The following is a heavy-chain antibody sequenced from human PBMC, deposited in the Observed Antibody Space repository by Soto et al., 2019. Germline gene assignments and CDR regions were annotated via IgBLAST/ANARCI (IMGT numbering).Heavy chain of an antibody. CDR2: INHSGST. CDR3: ARARFDSWSHIYYGLDV. CDR1: GGSVSGYY. D-gene: IGHD3-3*01. Sequence: SETLSPTCAVYGGSVSGYYWTWLRQPPGKGLEWIGEINHSGSTDYNPALKSRVTMSVDTSKNQFSLRVTSVTAADTAVYYCARARFDSWSHIYYGLDVWGQGTTVTVSS. J-gene: IGHJ6*02. V-gene: IGHV4-34*01.